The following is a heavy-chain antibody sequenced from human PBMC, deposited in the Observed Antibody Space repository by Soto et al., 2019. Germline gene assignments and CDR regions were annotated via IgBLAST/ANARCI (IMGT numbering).Heavy chain of an antibody. CDR3: ATQSYSNSGAYYYYAMDV. J-gene: IGHJ6*02. Sequence: NPSETLSLTCAVSGGSISSGGYSWSWIRQPPGKGLEWIGYIYQSGSTYYNPSLKSRVTISVDRSRNQFSLKLSSATAADTAVYFCATQSYSNSGAYYYYAMDVWGQGTTVTVSS. CDR2: IYQSGST. D-gene: IGHD4-4*01. V-gene: IGHV4-30-2*01. CDR1: GGSISSGGYS.